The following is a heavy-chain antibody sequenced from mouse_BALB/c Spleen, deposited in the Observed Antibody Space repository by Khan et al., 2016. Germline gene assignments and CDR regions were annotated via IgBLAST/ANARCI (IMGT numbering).Heavy chain of an antibody. CDR3: ARAPPRWYFDV. J-gene: IGHJ1*01. CDR1: GYSITSDYA. CDR2: ISYSGST. V-gene: IGHV3-2*02. Sequence: EVQLVESGPGLVKPSQSLSLTCTVTGYSITSDYAWNWIRQFPGNKLEWMGYISYSGSTSYNPSLKSRISITRDTSKNQFFLQLNSVTTEDTATYYCARAPPRWYFDVWGAGTTVTVSS.